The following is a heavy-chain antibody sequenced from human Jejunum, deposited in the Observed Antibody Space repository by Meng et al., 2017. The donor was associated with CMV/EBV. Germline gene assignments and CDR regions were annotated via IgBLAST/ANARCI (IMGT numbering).Heavy chain of an antibody. CDR3: ARDNGDYYYGMDV. D-gene: IGHD4-17*01. J-gene: IGHJ6*02. CDR2: KKNSGAK. Sequence: SWKRKTPGKGREWNGKKKNSGAKRNNTTKESRVRISIDTSKKHFSLKMRSVTAADTAMYYCARDNGDYYYGMDVWGQGTPVTVSS. V-gene: IGHV4-59*01.